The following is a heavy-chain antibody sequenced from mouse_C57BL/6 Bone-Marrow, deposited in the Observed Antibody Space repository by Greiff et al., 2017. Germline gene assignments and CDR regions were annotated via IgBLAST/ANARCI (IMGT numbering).Heavy chain of an antibody. Sequence: QVQLKESGAELARPGASVKLSCKASGYTFTSYGISWVKQRTGQGLEWIGEIYPRSGNTYYTEKFKGKATLTADKSSSTAYMELRSLTSEYSAVYFCALYSNWNYAMDYWGQGTSVTVSS. D-gene: IGHD2-5*01. V-gene: IGHV1-81*01. CDR1: GYTFTSYG. J-gene: IGHJ4*01. CDR3: ALYSNWNYAMDY. CDR2: IYPRSGNT.